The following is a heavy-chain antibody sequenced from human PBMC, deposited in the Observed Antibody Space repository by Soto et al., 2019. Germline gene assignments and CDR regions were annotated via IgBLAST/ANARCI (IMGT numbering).Heavy chain of an antibody. CDR2: ISSSGSTI. CDR3: ARDFLGQGTIDY. Sequence: PGGSLRLSCAASGFTFSSYEMNWVRQAPGKGLEWVSYISSSGSTIYYADSVKGRFTISRDNAKNSLYLQMNSLRAEDTAVYYCARDFLGQGTIDYWGQGTLVTVSS. J-gene: IGHJ4*02. CDR1: GFTFSSYE. D-gene: IGHD1-7*01. V-gene: IGHV3-48*03.